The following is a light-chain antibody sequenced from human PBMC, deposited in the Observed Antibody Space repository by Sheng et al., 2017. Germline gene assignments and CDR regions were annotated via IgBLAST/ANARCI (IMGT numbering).Light chain of an antibody. CDR2: WAS. V-gene: IGKV4-1*01. Sequence: DIVMTQSPDSLAVSLGERATINCKSSQSVLXSSNSKNYLAWYQQKPGQPPKLLIYWASTWESGVPDRFSGSGSGTDFTLTIISLQAEDVAVYYCQQYYSTPYTFGRDQAGDQT. CDR3: QQYYSTPYT. CDR1: QSVLXSSNSKNY. J-gene: IGKJ2*01.